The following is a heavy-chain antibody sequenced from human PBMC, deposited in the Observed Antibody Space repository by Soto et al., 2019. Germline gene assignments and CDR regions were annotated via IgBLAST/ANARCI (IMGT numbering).Heavy chain of an antibody. CDR3: ARTSDSSSWSYYYYGMDV. Sequence: SVKVSCKASGGTFSSYAISWVRQAPGQGLEWMGGIIPIFGTANYAQKFQGRVTITADEPTSTAYMELSSLRSEDTAVYYCARTSDSSSWSYYYYGMDVWGQGTTVTVSS. CDR2: IIPIFGTA. D-gene: IGHD6-13*01. V-gene: IGHV1-69*13. CDR1: GGTFSSYA. J-gene: IGHJ6*02.